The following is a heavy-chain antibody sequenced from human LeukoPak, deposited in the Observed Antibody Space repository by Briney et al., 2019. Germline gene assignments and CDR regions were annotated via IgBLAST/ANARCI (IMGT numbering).Heavy chain of an antibody. CDR3: ASSSGYYSSFGYFDY. CDR2: INHSGST. V-gene: IGHV4-34*01. D-gene: IGHD3-22*01. Sequence: PSETLSLTCAVYGGSFSGYCWSWIRQPPGKGLEWIGEINHSGSTNYNPSLKSRVTISVDTSRNQFSLKLSSVTAADTAVYYCASSSGYYSSFGYFDYWGQGTLVTVSS. J-gene: IGHJ4*02. CDR1: GGSFSGYC.